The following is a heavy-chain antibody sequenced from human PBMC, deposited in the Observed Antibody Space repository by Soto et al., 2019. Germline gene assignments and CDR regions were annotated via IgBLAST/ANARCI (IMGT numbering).Heavy chain of an antibody. CDR3: AKVRRFGELRSLY. D-gene: IGHD3-10*01. Sequence: EVQLLESGGGLVQPGGSLRLSCAASGCTFSSDAMSWVRQAPGKGLEWVSAIGVSGDTTYYADSVKGRFTISRDNSKNTLYLQMGSLRAEETAVYYCAKVRRFGELRSLYWGQGTLVTVSS. CDR2: IGVSGDTT. CDR1: GCTFSSDA. J-gene: IGHJ4*02. V-gene: IGHV3-23*01.